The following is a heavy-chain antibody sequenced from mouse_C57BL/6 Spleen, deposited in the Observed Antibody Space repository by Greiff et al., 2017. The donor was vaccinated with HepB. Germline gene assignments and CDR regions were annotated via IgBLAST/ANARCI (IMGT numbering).Heavy chain of an antibody. CDR3: ARQGALYCSKRHYFDY. CDR2: IDPYYSYT. V-gene: IGHV1-50*01. Sequence: VQLQQPGAELVKPGASVKLSCKASGYTFTSYWMQWVKQRPGQGLEWIGEIDPYYSYTNYNQKFKGKATLTVDPSSITAYMQLSSLTSEDSAVYYFARQGALYCSKRHYFDYWGQGTTLTVSS. D-gene: IGHD2-5*01. J-gene: IGHJ2*01. CDR1: GYTFTSYW.